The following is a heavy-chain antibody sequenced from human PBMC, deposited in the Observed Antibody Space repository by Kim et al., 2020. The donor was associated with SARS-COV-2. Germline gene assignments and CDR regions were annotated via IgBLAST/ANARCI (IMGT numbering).Heavy chain of an antibody. V-gene: IGHV4-59*01. Sequence: SETLSLTCSVSGGSISSYYWSWVRQGPGKGLEWIGNIYYTGSVNYNPSLKSRVTISLDKPNNQFSLKLTSMTAADTAIYYCARGWLRKFDYWGQGSLVTVSS. CDR1: GGSISSYY. J-gene: IGHJ4*02. D-gene: IGHD5-12*01. CDR2: IYYTGSV. CDR3: ARGWLRKFDY.